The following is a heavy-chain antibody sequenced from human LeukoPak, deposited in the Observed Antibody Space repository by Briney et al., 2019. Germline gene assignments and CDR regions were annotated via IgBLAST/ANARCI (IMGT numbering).Heavy chain of an antibody. CDR2: IYNGGGT. Sequence: GGSLRLSCAASGFTVSSYHMSWVRQAPGKELGWVSVIYNGGGTHYADSVKGRFTISRDKSKNTVYLQMNSLRAEDTAVYYCARNGYSSSFGYWGRGTLVTVSS. CDR1: GFTVSSYH. CDR3: ARNGYSSSFGY. D-gene: IGHD5-12*01. V-gene: IGHV3-53*01. J-gene: IGHJ4*02.